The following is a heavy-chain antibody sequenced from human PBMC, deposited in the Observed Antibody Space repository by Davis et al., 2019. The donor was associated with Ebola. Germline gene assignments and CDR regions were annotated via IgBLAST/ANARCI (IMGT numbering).Heavy chain of an antibody. V-gene: IGHV5-51*01. CDR1: GYSFTSYW. CDR3: ARVQNHYDGSGYYDF. CDR2: IYPGDPNT. J-gene: IGHJ4*02. D-gene: IGHD3-22*01. Sequence: PGGSLRPSFKGSGYSFTSYWIGWVRQMPGKGLEWMGIIYPGDPNTRYSPSFQGQVTISADKSANTVYLQWSSLKASDTAMYYCARVQNHYDGSGYYDFWGQGTLVTVSS.